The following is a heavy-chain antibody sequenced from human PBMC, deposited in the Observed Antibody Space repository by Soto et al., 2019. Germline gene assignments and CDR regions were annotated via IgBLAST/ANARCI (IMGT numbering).Heavy chain of an antibody. CDR3: ARVVTLYYYGLEL. CDR2: ISSSNPYT. J-gene: IGHJ6*04. D-gene: IGHD5-18*01. V-gene: IGHV3-11*06. CDR1: GCTFSDYY. Sequence: QVQLVESGGGLGKPGGSLRLSCAASGCTFSDYYMSWIRQAPGKGLEWVSYISSSNPYTSYADSVKGRFTISRDNAKNSLSPQVICLRADVTPVYYCARVVTLYYYGLELWCKGTTVTVSS.